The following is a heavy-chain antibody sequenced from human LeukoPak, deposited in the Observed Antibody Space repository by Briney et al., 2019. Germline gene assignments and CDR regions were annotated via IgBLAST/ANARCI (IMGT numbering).Heavy chain of an antibody. J-gene: IGHJ4*02. CDR2: ISGSGGTT. CDR1: GFTFSSYA. Sequence: GGSLRLSCAASGFTFSSYAMSWVRQAPGKGLEWVSAISGSGGTTYYADSVKGRFTISRDNSKDTLFLQMHSLSPGDTAVYYCVREDTPATANYWGQGTLVTISS. D-gene: IGHD2-21*02. CDR3: VREDTPATANY. V-gene: IGHV3-23*01.